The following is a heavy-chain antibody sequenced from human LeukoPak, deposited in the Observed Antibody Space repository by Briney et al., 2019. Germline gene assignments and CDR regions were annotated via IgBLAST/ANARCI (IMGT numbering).Heavy chain of an antibody. J-gene: IGHJ4*02. D-gene: IGHD4-23*01. CDR2: INPNSGGT. Sequence: ASVKVSCKASGYTFIGYYMHWVRQAPGQGLEWMGWINPNSGGTNYAQKFQGRVTMTRDTSITTAYMELRSLRSDDTAVYYCARGRDGGNYTPFDYWGQGTLVTVSS. CDR3: ARGRDGGNYTPFDY. CDR1: GYTFIGYY. V-gene: IGHV1-2*02.